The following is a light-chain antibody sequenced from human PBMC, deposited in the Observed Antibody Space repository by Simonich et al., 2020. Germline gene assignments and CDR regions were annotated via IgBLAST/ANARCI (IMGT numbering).Light chain of an antibody. CDR2: DVS. CDR3: CSYAGSYIWV. J-gene: IGLJ3*02. Sequence: QSALTQPRSVSGSPGQSVTISCTGTSSDVGGYNYVSWYKQPPGKAPKLMIYDVSKRPSGVPDRFSGAKSGNTASLTISGLQAEDEADYYCCSYAGSYIWVFGGGTKLTVL. V-gene: IGLV2-11*01. CDR1: SSDVGGYNY.